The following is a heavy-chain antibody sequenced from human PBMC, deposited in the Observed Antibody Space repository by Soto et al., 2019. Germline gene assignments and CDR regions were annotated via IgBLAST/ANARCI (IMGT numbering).Heavy chain of an antibody. D-gene: IGHD3-3*01. CDR3: AREKSVRGYYYYGMDV. V-gene: IGHV1-18*04. Sequence: ASVKVSCKASGYTFTSYGISWVRQAPGQGLEWMGWISAYNGNTNYAQKLQGRVTMTTDTSTSTAYMALRSLRSDDTAVYYCAREKSVRGYYYYGMDVWGQGTTVTVSS. CDR2: ISAYNGNT. CDR1: GYTFTSYG. J-gene: IGHJ6*02.